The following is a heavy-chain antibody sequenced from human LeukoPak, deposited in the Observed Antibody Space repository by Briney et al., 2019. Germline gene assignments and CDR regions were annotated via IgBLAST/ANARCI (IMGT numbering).Heavy chain of an antibody. CDR3: VSPGRAGTTLPFDY. Sequence: GRSLRLSCAASGFTFSSYSMHWVRQAPGKGLEWVAVIWYEANNHYYADSVKGRFTISRDNSKNTLYLQTNSLRVEDTAVYYCVSPGRAGTTLPFDYWGQGTLVTVSA. CDR2: IWYEANNH. D-gene: IGHD1-1*01. CDR1: GFTFSSYS. V-gene: IGHV3-33*08. J-gene: IGHJ4*02.